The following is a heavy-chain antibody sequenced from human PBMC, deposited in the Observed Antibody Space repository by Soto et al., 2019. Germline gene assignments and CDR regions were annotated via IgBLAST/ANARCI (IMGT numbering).Heavy chain of an antibody. D-gene: IGHD3-22*01. CDR3: ARERPRYYDSSGGTVL. CDR1: GYTFTSYG. V-gene: IGHV1-18*04. J-gene: IGHJ4*02. CDR2: ISAYNGNT. Sequence: GASVKVSCKASGYTFTSYGISWVRQAPGQGLEWMGWISAYNGNTNYAQKLQGRVTMTTDTSTSTAYMELRSLRSDDTAVYYCARERPRYYDSSGGTVLWGQGTLVTVSS.